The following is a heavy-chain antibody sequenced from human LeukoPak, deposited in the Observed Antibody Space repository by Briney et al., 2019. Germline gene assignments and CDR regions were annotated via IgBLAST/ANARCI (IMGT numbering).Heavy chain of an antibody. CDR1: GFTFSSYD. D-gene: IGHD6-13*01. CDR2: ISSSSRTI. Sequence: PGGSLRLSCAASGFTFSSYDMNWVRQAPRKGLEWVSYISSSSRTIYYADSVKGRFTISRDNAKNSLYLHMNSLRGEDTAVYYCARGAAAGRYDYYYMDVWGKGTTVTVSS. V-gene: IGHV3-48*04. CDR3: ARGAAAGRYDYYYMDV. J-gene: IGHJ6*03.